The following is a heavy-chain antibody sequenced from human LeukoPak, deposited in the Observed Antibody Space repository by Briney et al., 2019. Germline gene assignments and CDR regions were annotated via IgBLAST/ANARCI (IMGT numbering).Heavy chain of an antibody. D-gene: IGHD1-7*01. V-gene: IGHV1-18*01. Sequence: ASVTVSFTASGYTFTSYGISWVRQAPGQGLEWMGWISAYNGNTNYAQKLQGRVTMTTDTSTSTAYMELRSLRSDDTAVYYCARGGGQLELLYYFDYWGQGTLVTVSS. CDR3: ARGGGQLELLYYFDY. J-gene: IGHJ4*02. CDR1: GYTFTSYG. CDR2: ISAYNGNT.